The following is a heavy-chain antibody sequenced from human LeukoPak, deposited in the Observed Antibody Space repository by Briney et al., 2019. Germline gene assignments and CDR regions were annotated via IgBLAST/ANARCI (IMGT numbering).Heavy chain of an antibody. CDR1: GFTFSNYA. J-gene: IGHJ5*02. V-gene: IGHV3-23*01. CDR3: AKAIAQVVPVGSRWYDP. CDR2: IPDGGGAA. D-gene: IGHD2-2*01. Sequence: GGSLRLSCAASGFTFSNYAMTWVRQAPGKGLEWVSTIPDGGGAAYYADSVKGRFTVSRDNFKNTPYLQMNSLRVEDTAVYYCAKAIAQVVPVGSRWYDPWGQGALVTVSS.